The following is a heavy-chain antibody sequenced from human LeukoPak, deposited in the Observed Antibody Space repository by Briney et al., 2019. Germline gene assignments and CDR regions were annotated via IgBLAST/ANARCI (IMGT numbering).Heavy chain of an antibody. CDR3: ARFSGGATFDY. CDR2: ISSSSSYI. V-gene: IGHV3-21*01. Sequence: GGSLRLSCAAPGFTFSSYSMNWVRQAPGKGLEWVSSISSSSSYIYYADSVKGRFTISRDNAKNSLYLQMNSLRAEDTAVYYCARFSGGATFDYWGQGTLVTVSS. J-gene: IGHJ4*02. D-gene: IGHD2-15*01. CDR1: GFTFSSYS.